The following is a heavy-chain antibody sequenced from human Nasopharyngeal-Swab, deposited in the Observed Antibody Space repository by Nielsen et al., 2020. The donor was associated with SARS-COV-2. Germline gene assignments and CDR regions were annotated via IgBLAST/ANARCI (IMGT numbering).Heavy chain of an antibody. V-gene: IGHV3-15*01. J-gene: IGHJ5*02. D-gene: IGHD2-2*01. CDR2: IKSKTDGGTT. CDR3: TTVEYCSSTSCLFDP. CDR1: GFTFSNAW. Sequence: GESLKISCAASGFTFSNAWMSWVRQAPGKGLEWVGRIKSKTDGGTTDYAAPVKGRFTISRDDSKNTLYLQMNSLKTEDTAVYYCTTVEYCSSTSCLFDPWGQGTLVTVSP.